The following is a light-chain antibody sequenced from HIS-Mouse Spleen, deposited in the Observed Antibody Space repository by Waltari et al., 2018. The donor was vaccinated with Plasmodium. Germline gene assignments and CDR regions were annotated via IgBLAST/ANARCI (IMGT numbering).Light chain of an antibody. CDR1: QSVSSN. CDR3: QQYNNWPLT. Sequence: EIVMTQSPATLSVSPGERATLSCRASQSVSSNLAWYQQKPGQAPRLLFYGASTRATGIPARFSGSWSGTEFTLTISSLQSEDFAVYYCQQYNNWPLTFGGGTKVEIK. J-gene: IGKJ4*01. V-gene: IGKV3-15*01. CDR2: GAS.